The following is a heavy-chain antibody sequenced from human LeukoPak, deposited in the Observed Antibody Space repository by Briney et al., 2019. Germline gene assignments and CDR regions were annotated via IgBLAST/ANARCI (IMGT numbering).Heavy chain of an antibody. V-gene: IGHV4-34*01. Sequence: SETLSLTCAVYGGSFSGYYWSWIRQPPGKGLEWIGEINHSGSTNYNPSLKSRVTISVDTSKNQFSLKLSSVTAADTAVYYCARGQTPVLGYCSSTSCYRGPLKGFDYWGQGTLVTVSS. J-gene: IGHJ4*02. CDR2: INHSGST. D-gene: IGHD2-2*01. CDR1: GGSFSGYY. CDR3: ARGQTPVLGYCSSTSCYRGPLKGFDY.